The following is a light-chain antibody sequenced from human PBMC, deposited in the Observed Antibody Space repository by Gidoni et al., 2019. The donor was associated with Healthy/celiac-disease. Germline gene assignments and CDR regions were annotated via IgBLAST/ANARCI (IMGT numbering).Light chain of an antibody. Sequence: KLTQSPSTLSASVGDRFTITCRASQSISSWLAWYQQNPGKAPKLLIYKASSLESGVPSRFSGSGSGTEFTLTISSLQPDDFATYYCQQYNSYPYTFGQGTKLEIK. J-gene: IGKJ2*01. CDR2: KAS. CDR1: QSISSW. CDR3: QQYNSYPYT. V-gene: IGKV1-5*03.